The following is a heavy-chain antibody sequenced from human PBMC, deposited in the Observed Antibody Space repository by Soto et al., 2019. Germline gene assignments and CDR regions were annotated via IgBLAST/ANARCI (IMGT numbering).Heavy chain of an antibody. CDR2: ISGSGGST. J-gene: IGHJ5*02. Sequence: GGSLRLSCAASGFTFSSYAMSWVRQAPGKGLEWVSAISGSGGSTYYADSVKGRFTISRDNSKNTLYLQMNSLRAEDTAVYYCARIVVVPAAMIRWFDPWGQGTLVTVSS. CDR1: GFTFSSYA. V-gene: IGHV3-23*01. D-gene: IGHD2-2*01. CDR3: ARIVVVPAAMIRWFDP.